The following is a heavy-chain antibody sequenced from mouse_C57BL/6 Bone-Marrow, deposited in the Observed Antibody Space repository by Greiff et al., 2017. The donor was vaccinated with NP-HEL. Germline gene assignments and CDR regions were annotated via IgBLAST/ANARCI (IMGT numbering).Heavy chain of an antibody. CDR2: IHPNSGST. J-gene: IGHJ1*03. V-gene: IGHV1-64*01. Sequence: QVQLKQPGAELVKPGASVKLSCKASGYTFTSYWMHWVKQRPGQGLEWIGMIHPNSGSTNYNEKFKSKATLTVAKSSSTAYMQHSSLTSEDSAVYYCARLLYYGSSDGYFDVWGTGTTVTVSS. CDR1: GYTFTSYW. D-gene: IGHD1-1*01. CDR3: ARLLYYGSSDGYFDV.